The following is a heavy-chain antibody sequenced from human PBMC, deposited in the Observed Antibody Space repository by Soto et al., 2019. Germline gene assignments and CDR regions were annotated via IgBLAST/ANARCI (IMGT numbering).Heavy chain of an antibody. Sequence: ASVKVSCKASGYTFTSYAMHWVRQAPGQRLEWMGWINAGNGNTKYSQKFQGRVTITRDTSASTAYMELSSLRSEDTAVYYCARDGGYSTNGVCYDYYYYYMDVWGKGTTVTVSS. V-gene: IGHV1-3*01. CDR3: ARDGGYSTNGVCYDYYYYYMDV. CDR1: GYTFTSYA. J-gene: IGHJ6*03. D-gene: IGHD2-8*01. CDR2: INAGNGNT.